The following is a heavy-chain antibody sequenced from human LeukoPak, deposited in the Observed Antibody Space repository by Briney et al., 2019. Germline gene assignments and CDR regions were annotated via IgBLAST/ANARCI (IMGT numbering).Heavy chain of an antibody. CDR1: GFTFSSYW. CDR3: TSGGEEVGNY. D-gene: IGHD3-10*01. V-gene: IGHV3-7*03. Sequence: PGGSLRLSCAASGFTFSSYWMSWVRQAPGKGLEWVANIKQDGSEKYYVDSVKGRFTISRDNAKNSLYLQMNSLKTEDTAVYYCTSGGEEVGNYWGQGTLVTVSS. CDR2: IKQDGSEK. J-gene: IGHJ4*02.